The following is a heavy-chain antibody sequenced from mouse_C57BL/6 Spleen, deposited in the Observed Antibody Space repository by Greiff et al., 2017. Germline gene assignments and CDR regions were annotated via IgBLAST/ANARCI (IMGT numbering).Heavy chain of an antibody. CDR2: IDPSDSYT. CDR3: ARGDYDGDWYFDV. J-gene: IGHJ1*03. V-gene: IGHV1-69*01. D-gene: IGHD2-4*01. CDR1: GYTFTSYW. Sequence: QVQLQQPGAELVMPGASVKLSCKASGYTFTSYWMHWVKQRPGQGLEWIGEIDPSDSYTTYNQKFKGKSTLTVDKSSSTAYMQLSSLTSEDSAVYYCARGDYDGDWYFDVWGTGTTVTVSS.